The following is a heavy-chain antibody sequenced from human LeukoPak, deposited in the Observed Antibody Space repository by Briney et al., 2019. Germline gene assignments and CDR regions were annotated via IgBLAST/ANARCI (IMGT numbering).Heavy chain of an antibody. D-gene: IGHD2-2*01. CDR1: GFTFSSYA. CDR3: ASAGEYQLLMASFDY. CDR2: ISYDGSNK. V-gene: IGHV3-30-3*01. Sequence: GGSLRLSCAASGFTFSSYAMHWVRQAPGKGLEWVAVISYDGSNKYYADSVKGRFTISRDNSKNTLYLQMNSLRAEDTAVYYCASAGEYQLLMASFDYWGQGTLVTVSS. J-gene: IGHJ4*02.